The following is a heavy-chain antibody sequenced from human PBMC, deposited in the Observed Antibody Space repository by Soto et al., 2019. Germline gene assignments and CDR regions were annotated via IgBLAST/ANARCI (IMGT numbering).Heavy chain of an antibody. Sequence: SETLSLTCTVSGGSISSSNYYWGWIRQPPGKGLEWIGSIYYSGNTYYNPSLKSRVTISVDTSKNQFSLKLSSVTAADTAVYYCARERPDGARLDPWGQGTLVTVSS. CDR2: IYYSGNT. D-gene: IGHD6-6*01. V-gene: IGHV4-39*07. CDR3: ARERPDGARLDP. J-gene: IGHJ5*02. CDR1: GGSISSSNYY.